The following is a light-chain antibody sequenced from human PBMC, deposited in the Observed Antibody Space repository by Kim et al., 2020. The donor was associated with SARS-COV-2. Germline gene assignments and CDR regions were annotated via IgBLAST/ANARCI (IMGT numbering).Light chain of an antibody. CDR2: AAS. CDR3: QHYDSLPPT. J-gene: IGKJ4*01. Sequence: VSVGDRVTITCQASQDIGYYVNWYQQKPGKAPKLLIYAASNLRPGVPPRFSGSESGTDFTFTISSLQPEDIATYFCQHYDSLPPTFGGGTKVEIK. V-gene: IGKV1-33*01. CDR1: QDIGYY.